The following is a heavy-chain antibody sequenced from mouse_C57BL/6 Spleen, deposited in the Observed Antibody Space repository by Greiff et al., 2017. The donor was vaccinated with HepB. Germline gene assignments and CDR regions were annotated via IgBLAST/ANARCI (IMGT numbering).Heavy chain of an antibody. CDR1: GFTFSSYG. V-gene: IGHV5-6*01. CDR2: ISSGGSYS. D-gene: IGHD3-3*01. J-gene: IGHJ2*01. CDR3: ARGDSYFDY. Sequence: EVKLMESGGDLVKPGGSLKLSCAASGFTFSSYGMSWVRQTPDKRLEWVATISSGGSYSYYPDSVKGRFTISRDNAKNTLYLEMSSLKSEDTAMYYCARGDSYFDYWGQGTTLTVSS.